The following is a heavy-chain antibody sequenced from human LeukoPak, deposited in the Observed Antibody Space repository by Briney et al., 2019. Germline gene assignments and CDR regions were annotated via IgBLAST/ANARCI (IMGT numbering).Heavy chain of an antibody. CDR3: AREGGAQYYYDSSGYRSHLDY. CDR1: GFTFSNYN. V-gene: IGHV3-21*01. CDR2: ISSSGSYI. D-gene: IGHD3-22*01. J-gene: IGHJ4*02. Sequence: GGSLRLSCAVSGFTFSNYNMNWVRQAPGKGLEWVSSISSSGSYIYYADSVKGRFTIPRDNAKNSLYLKMNSLRAEDTAVYYCAREGGAQYYYDSSGYRSHLDYWGQGTLVTVSS.